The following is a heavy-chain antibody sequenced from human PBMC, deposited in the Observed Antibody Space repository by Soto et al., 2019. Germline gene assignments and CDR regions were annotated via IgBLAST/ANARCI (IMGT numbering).Heavy chain of an antibody. CDR2: ISAYNGNT. V-gene: IGHV1-18*01. Sequence: XSVKVSCKASGYTFTSYGISWVRQAPGQGLEWMGWISAYNGNTNYAQKLQGRVTMTTDTSTSTAYMELRSLRSDDTAVYYCARDVRHSSGWSEDYWGQGTLVTVSS. J-gene: IGHJ4*02. CDR3: ARDVRHSSGWSEDY. CDR1: GYTFTSYG. D-gene: IGHD6-19*01.